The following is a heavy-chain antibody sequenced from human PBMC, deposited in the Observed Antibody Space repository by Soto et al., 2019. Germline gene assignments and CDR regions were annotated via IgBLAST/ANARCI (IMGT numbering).Heavy chain of an antibody. D-gene: IGHD2-2*01. Sequence: GESLKISCTGFGYTFTTFWVTWVRQMPGKGLEWMGRIDPRDSYVNYSPSFQGHVTISVDKSISTAYLQWGSLKASDTAMYYCARLFCSTTTCDSWFDPWGPGTLVTVSS. CDR2: IDPRDSYV. J-gene: IGHJ5*02. V-gene: IGHV5-10-1*01. CDR1: GYTFTTFW. CDR3: ARLFCSTTTCDSWFDP.